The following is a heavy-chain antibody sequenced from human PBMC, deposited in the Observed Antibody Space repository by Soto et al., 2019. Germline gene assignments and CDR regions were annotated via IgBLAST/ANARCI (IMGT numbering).Heavy chain of an antibody. J-gene: IGHJ3*02. V-gene: IGHV3-30*18. D-gene: IGHD3-3*02. Sequence: QVQMVESGGDVVQPGRSLILSCAASGFSFSRYSMHWIRQAPGKWLEWVAAVGDDGSGEAYAGTVKGHFTISRDNCQNTLSMEMHSVRNENTAVYYWAKVHFPTIHCHWSDAVDTWVQGTMLTVSS. CDR1: GFSFSRYS. CDR2: VGDDGSGE. CDR3: AKVHFPTIHCHWSDAVDT.